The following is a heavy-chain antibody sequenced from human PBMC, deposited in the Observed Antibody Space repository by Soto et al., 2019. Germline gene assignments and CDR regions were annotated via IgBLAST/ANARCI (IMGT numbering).Heavy chain of an antibody. CDR2: IKSKTDGGTT. Sequence: EVQLVESGGGLVKPGGSLRLSCAASGFTFSNAWMSWVRQAPGKGLEWVGRIKSKTDGGTTDYAAPVKGRFTISRDDSKNTLYLQMNSLRAEDTAVYYCARDRILWFGELFQNGGGGFDYWGQGTLVTVSS. J-gene: IGHJ4*02. D-gene: IGHD3-10*01. CDR3: ARDRILWFGELFQNGGGGFDY. V-gene: IGHV3-15*01. CDR1: GFTFSNAW.